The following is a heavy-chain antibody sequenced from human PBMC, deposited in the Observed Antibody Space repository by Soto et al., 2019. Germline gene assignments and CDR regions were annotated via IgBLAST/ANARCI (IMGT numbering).Heavy chain of an antibody. Sequence: QVQLVESGGGVVQPGRSLRLSCAASGFTFSSYAMHWVRQAPGKGLEWVAVISYDGSNKYYADSVKGRFTISRDNSKNTLYLQMNSLSAEDTAVYYCAREAYIIEARKGETAIRGMDVWGQGNTVTVSS. D-gene: IGHD2-21*02. J-gene: IGHJ6*02. CDR2: ISYDGSNK. V-gene: IGHV3-30-3*01. CDR1: GFTFSSYA. CDR3: AREAYIIEARKGETAIRGMDV.